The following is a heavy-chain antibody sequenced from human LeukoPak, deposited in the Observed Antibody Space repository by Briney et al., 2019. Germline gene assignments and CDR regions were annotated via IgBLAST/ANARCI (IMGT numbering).Heavy chain of an antibody. Sequence: ASVNVSCKTSGYTFTDYYMHWVRQAPGQGLEWMGWINPNTGGTSSAQKFQGRVTMSRDTAITTVYMEVSWLTSDDTAIYYCARADRLHGGPYLIGPWGQGTLVTVSS. D-gene: IGHD2-21*01. CDR3: ARADRLHGGPYLIGP. J-gene: IGHJ5*02. V-gene: IGHV1-2*02. CDR2: INPNTGGT. CDR1: GYTFTDYY.